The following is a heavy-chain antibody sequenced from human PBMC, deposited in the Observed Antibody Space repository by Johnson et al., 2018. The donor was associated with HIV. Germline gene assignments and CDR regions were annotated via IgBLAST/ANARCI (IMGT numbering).Heavy chain of an antibody. Sequence: QMQLVESGGGVVQPGGSLRLSCAASGFTFSSYGMHWVRQAPGKGLEWVAYIRYDGSNKYYADSVKGRFIISRDNSKNTLYLQMNRLRVEDTAVYYCAKDPGSASVYRDAFDIWGQGTMVTVSS. J-gene: IGHJ3*02. V-gene: IGHV3-30*02. CDR1: GFTFSSYG. D-gene: IGHD4-11*01. CDR2: IRYDGSNK. CDR3: AKDPGSASVYRDAFDI.